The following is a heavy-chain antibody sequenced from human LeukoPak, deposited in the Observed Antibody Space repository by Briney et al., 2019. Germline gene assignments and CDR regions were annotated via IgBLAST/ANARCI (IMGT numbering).Heavy chain of an antibody. J-gene: IGHJ4*02. CDR3: ARDCSSTSCYEPDY. CDR1: GYTFTGYY. Sequence: ASVKVSCKASGYTFTGYYMHWVRQAPGQGLEWMGRINPNSGGTNYAQKFQGRVTMTRDTPISTAYMELSRLRSDDTAVYYCARDCSSTSCYEPDYWGQGTLVTVSS. V-gene: IGHV1-2*06. CDR2: INPNSGGT. D-gene: IGHD2-2*01.